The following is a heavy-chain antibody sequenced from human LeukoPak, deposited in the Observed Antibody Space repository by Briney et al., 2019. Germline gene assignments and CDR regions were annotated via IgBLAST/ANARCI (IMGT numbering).Heavy chain of an antibody. CDR1: GFTFSDYY. Sequence: KPGGSLRLSCAASGFTFSDYYMSWIRQAPGKGLEWVSYISSSGSTIYYADSVKGRFTISRDNAKNSLYLQMNSLRAEDTAVYYCARADIVLRPTRGYGMDVWGQGTTVTVSS. V-gene: IGHV3-11*04. J-gene: IGHJ6*02. CDR3: ARADIVLRPTRGYGMDV. D-gene: IGHD2-8*01. CDR2: ISSSGSTI.